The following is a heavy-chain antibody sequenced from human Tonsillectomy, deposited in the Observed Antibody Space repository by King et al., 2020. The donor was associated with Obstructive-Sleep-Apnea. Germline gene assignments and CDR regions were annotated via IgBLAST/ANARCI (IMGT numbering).Heavy chain of an antibody. V-gene: IGHV4-38-2*02. D-gene: IGHD1-7*01. CDR1: GYSISSGHY. CDR2: IYHSGST. Sequence: QLQESGPGLVKPSETLSLTCTVSGYSISSGHYWGWVRQPPGKGLEWIGTIYHSGSTYYNPSLKSRVTISVDTSKNQFSLKLRSVTAADTAVFHCARGRAQTGTAGHFFDHWGQGTLVTVSS. J-gene: IGHJ4*02. CDR3: ARGRAQTGTAGHFFDH.